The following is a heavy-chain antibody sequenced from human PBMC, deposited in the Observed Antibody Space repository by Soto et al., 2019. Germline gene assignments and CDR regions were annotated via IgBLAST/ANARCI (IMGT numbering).Heavy chain of an antibody. CDR2: ISHHGSNT. J-gene: IGHJ4*02. CDR1: GFTFSTDG. CDR3: ARRDSLLYYFDY. Sequence: HVQLVESGGGVVQPGRSLRLSCAASGFTFSTDGMHWVRQAPGKGLEWVTLISHHGSNTYYADSVKGRFTISRDNSENTLYLQMNSLRTEDTAVYYCARRDSLLYYFDYWGLGTLVTVSS. D-gene: IGHD2-21*02. V-gene: IGHV3-30*03.